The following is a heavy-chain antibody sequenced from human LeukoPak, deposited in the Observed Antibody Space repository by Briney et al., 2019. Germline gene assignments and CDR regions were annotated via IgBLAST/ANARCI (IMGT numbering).Heavy chain of an antibody. D-gene: IGHD3-22*01. J-gene: IGHJ4*02. V-gene: IGHV3-74*01. CDR2: INSDESTT. CDR1: GFTFSSSW. Sequence: GGSLRLSCAASGFTFSSSWMHWVRQAPGKGLVWVSRINSDESTTNYAESVKGRFTISRDNAKNTLYLQMNSLRVEDTAVYYCARAGYYRFDYWGQGTLVTVSS. CDR3: ARAGYYRFDY.